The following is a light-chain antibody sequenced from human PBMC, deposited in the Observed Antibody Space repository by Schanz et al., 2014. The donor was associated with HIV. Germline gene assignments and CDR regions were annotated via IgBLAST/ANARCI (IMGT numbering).Light chain of an antibody. V-gene: IGLV1-47*01. J-gene: IGLJ3*02. CDR2: KDS. Sequence: QSVLTQPPSASGTPGQRVSISCSGSSSNIGSYSVYWYQQFPGTAPKLLIYKDSRRPSGVPDRFSGSKSGNSASLAISGLRSEDEAHYYCATWEDSLSGVFGGGTKLTVL. CDR3: ATWEDSLSGV. CDR1: SSNIGSYS.